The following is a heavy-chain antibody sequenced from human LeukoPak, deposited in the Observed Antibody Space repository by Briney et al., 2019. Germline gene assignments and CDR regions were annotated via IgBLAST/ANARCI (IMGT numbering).Heavy chain of an antibody. J-gene: IGHJ6*03. D-gene: IGHD2-2*02. Sequence: ASVKVSCKASGYTFTSYGISWVRQAPGQGLEWMGWISAYNGNTNYAQKLQGRVTMTTDTSTSTAYMELRSLRSDDTAVYYCARGREDIIVVVPAAIEVEYYYNYMDVWGKGTTVTVSS. V-gene: IGHV1-18*01. CDR1: GYTFTSYG. CDR3: ARGREDIIVVVPAAIEVEYYYNYMDV. CDR2: ISAYNGNT.